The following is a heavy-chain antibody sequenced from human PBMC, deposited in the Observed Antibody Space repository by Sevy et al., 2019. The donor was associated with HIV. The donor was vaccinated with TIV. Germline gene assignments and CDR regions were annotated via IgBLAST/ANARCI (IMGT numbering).Heavy chain of an antibody. J-gene: IGHJ6*02. CDR3: ARAMTTYDYYYGMDV. Sequence: LSLTCAASGFTFSSYSMNWVRQAPGKGLEWVSSISSSSSYIYYADSVKGRFTISRDNAKNSLYLQMNSLRAEDTAVYYCARAMTTYDYYYGMDVWGQRTTVTVSS. CDR1: GFTFSSYS. CDR2: ISSSSSYI. V-gene: IGHV3-21*01. D-gene: IGHD4-4*01.